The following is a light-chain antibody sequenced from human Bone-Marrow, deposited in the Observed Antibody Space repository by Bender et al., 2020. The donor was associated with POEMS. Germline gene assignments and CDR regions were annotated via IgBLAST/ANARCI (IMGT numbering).Light chain of an antibody. Sequence: QSALTQPPSASGSPGQSVTISCTGTSSDVGGYNYVSWYQQHPGKAPKLTIYEVNKRPSGVPDRFSGSKSGNTASLTVSGLQAEDDADYYCQAWDTSSVVFGGGTKLTVL. CDR2: EVN. CDR3: QAWDTSSVV. CDR1: SSDVGGYNY. V-gene: IGLV2-8*01. J-gene: IGLJ2*01.